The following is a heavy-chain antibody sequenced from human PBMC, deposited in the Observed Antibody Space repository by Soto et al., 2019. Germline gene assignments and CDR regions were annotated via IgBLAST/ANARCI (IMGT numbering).Heavy chain of an antibody. CDR2: IYYSGST. CDR3: ARGSYCSSTSCSPWYYYYGMDV. Sequence: SETLSLTCTVSGGSISSGGYYWSWIRQHPGKGLEWIGYIYYSGSTNHNPSLKSRVTISVDTSKNQFSLKLSSVTAADTAVYYCARGSYCSSTSCSPWYYYYGMDVWGQGTTVTVSS. CDR1: GGSISSGGYY. J-gene: IGHJ6*02. V-gene: IGHV4-61*08. D-gene: IGHD2-2*01.